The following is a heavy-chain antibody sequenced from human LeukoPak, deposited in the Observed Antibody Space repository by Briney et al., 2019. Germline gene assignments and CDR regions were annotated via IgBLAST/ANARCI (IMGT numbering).Heavy chain of an antibody. Sequence: PSQTLSLTCTVSGGSISSGGYSWSWIRQHPGKGLEWIGYIYYSGSTYYNPSLKSRVTISVDTSKNQFSLKLSSVTAADTAVYYCAREPRYCSSTSCYPLGWFDPWGQGTLVTVSS. D-gene: IGHD2-2*01. V-gene: IGHV4-31*03. J-gene: IGHJ5*02. CDR1: GGSISSGGYS. CDR2: IYYSGST. CDR3: AREPRYCSSTSCYPLGWFDP.